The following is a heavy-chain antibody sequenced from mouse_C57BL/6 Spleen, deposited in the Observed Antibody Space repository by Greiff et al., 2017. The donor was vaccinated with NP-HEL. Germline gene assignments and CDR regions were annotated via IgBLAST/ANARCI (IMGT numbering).Heavy chain of an antibody. V-gene: IGHV1-80*01. CDR1: GYAFSSYW. D-gene: IGHD1-1*01. CDR3: ARDYGSSYVLYYYAMDY. Sequence: QVQLQQSGAELVKPGASVKISCKASGYAFSSYWMNWVKQRPGKGLEWIGQIYPGDGDTNYNGKFKGKATLTADKSSSTAYMQLSSLTSEDSAVYFCARDYGSSYVLYYYAMDYWGQGTSVTVSS. CDR2: IYPGDGDT. J-gene: IGHJ4*01.